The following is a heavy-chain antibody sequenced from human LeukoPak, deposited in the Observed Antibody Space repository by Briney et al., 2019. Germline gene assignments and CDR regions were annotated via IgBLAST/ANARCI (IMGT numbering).Heavy chain of an antibody. Sequence: PSGTLSLTCTVSGGSVSSSYYWGWIRQPPGKGLEWIGSICSGGNTCYNPSLQSRVTISADSSKNHFFLQLTSATAADTAVYFCARDGPWKSDCWGQGTLVTVSS. CDR3: ARDGPWKSDC. D-gene: IGHD1-1*01. CDR1: GGSVSSSYY. CDR2: ICSGGNT. V-gene: IGHV4-39*02. J-gene: IGHJ4*02.